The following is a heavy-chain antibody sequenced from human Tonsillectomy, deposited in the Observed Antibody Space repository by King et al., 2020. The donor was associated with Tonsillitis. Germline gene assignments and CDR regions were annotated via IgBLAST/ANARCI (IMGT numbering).Heavy chain of an antibody. CDR2: VSAYTGNT. Sequence: QLVQSGGEVKKPGASMKVSCKASGYTFSNYDITWVRQAPGQGLEWMGWVSAYTGNTNYAQKLQGRVTMTTDTSTSTAYMELRSLRSDDTAVYYCARLRLPVWYFDLWGRGTLVIVSS. CDR3: ARLRLPVWYFDL. CDR1: GYTFSNYD. V-gene: IGHV1-18*01. D-gene: IGHD2-15*01. J-gene: IGHJ2*01.